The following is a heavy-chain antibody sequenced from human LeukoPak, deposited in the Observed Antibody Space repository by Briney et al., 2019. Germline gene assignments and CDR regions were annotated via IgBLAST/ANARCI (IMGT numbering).Heavy chain of an antibody. CDR1: GYTFTSYY. Sequence: GASVKVSCKASGYTFTSYYMHWVRQAPGQGLEWMGIINPSGGSTSYAQKFQGRVTMTRDTSTSTVYMELSSLRSEDTAVYYCARADYDYVWGSYRRQYYFDYWGQGTLVTVSS. D-gene: IGHD3-16*02. CDR2: INPSGGST. V-gene: IGHV1-46*01. J-gene: IGHJ4*02. CDR3: ARADYDYVWGSYRRQYYFDY.